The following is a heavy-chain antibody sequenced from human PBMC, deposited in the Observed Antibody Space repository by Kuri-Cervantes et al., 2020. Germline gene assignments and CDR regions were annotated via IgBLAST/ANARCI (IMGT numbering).Heavy chain of an antibody. J-gene: IGHJ6*03. Sequence: SETLSLTCTVSGGSISSGDYYWSWIRQPPGKGLEWIGYIYYSGSTYYSPSLKSRVTISVDTSKNQFSLKLSSVTAADTAVYYCARERGDHAYYYYYYYMDVWGKGTTVTVSS. D-gene: IGHD2-21*02. V-gene: IGHV4-30-4*08. CDR2: IYYSGST. CDR3: ARERGDHAYYYYYYYMDV. CDR1: GGSISSGDYY.